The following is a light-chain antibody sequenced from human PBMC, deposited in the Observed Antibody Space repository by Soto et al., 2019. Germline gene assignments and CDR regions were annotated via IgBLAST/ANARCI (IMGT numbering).Light chain of an antibody. CDR2: WAS. V-gene: IGKV4-1*01. CDR3: QQYYSTPLT. CDR1: QSVLYSSNNKNY. Sequence: DIVMTQSPDSLAVSLGERATINCKSSQSVLYSSNNKNYLAWYQQKPGQPPKLLINWASIRESGVPDRFSGSGSGTDFTLTISSLQAEDVAVYYCQQYYSTPLTFGPGTKVDIK. J-gene: IGKJ3*01.